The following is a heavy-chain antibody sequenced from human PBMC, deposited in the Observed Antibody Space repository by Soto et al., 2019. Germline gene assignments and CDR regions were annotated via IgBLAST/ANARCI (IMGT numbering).Heavy chain of an antibody. CDR1: GGSVSSGSYY. D-gene: IGHD3-16*02. Sequence: PSETLSLTCTVSGGSVSSGSYYWSWIRQPPGKGLEWIGYIYYSGSTNYNPSLKSRVTISVDTSKNQFSLKLSSVTAADTAVYYCAIDEIMITFGGVIDYYYYGMDVWGQGTTVTVSS. CDR2: IYYSGST. J-gene: IGHJ6*02. V-gene: IGHV4-61*01. CDR3: AIDEIMITFGGVIDYYYYGMDV.